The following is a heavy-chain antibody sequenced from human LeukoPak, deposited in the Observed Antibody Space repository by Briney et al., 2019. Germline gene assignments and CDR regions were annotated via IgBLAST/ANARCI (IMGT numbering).Heavy chain of an antibody. CDR3: ARGGHYYASGSWGYFDY. D-gene: IGHD3-10*01. Sequence: GGSLRLSCAASGFTVSGNYMTWVRQAPGKGLEWVSVIYSGGSIYYGDSVKGRFTISRDNSKNTLYLQMNSLRAEDTAVYYCARGGHYYASGSWGYFDYWGQGTLVTVSS. CDR1: GFTVSGNY. CDR2: IYSGGSI. J-gene: IGHJ4*02. V-gene: IGHV3-53*01.